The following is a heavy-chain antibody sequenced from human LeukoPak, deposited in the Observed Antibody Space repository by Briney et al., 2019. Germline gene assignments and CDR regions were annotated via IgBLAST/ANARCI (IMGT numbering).Heavy chain of an antibody. J-gene: IGHJ5*02. CDR1: GFTFDDYG. CDR2: INWNGGST. V-gene: IGHV3-20*04. D-gene: IGHD3-22*01. Sequence: PGGSLRLSCAASGFTFDDYGMSWVRQAPGKGLEWVSGINWNGGSTGYADSVKGRFTISRDNAKNSLYLQMNSLRAEDTALYYCARDEYYYDSRDWFDPWGQGTLVTVSS. CDR3: ARDEYYYDSRDWFDP.